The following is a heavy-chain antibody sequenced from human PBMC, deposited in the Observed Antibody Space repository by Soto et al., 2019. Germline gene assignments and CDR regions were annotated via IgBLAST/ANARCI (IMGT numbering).Heavy chain of an antibody. Sequence: ASVTVSCKASGYTFIKYGIAWVRQAPGQGLEWMGWISPYNDNTIYAQKFQGRVTMTADRSTRTVYLDLRSLKSNDTALYYCAKDRPRRTSGYFFDYWGQGTPVTVSS. CDR3: AKDRPRRTSGYFFDY. D-gene: IGHD1-1*01. V-gene: IGHV1-18*01. CDR2: ISPYNDNT. CDR1: GYTFIKYG. J-gene: IGHJ4*02.